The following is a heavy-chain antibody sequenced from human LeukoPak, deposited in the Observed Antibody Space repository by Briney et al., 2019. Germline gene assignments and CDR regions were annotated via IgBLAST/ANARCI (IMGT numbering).Heavy chain of an antibody. J-gene: IGHJ4*02. Sequence: GGSLRLSCAASGFTFSSYAMSWVRQAPGKGLEWVSAISGSGGSTYYADSVKGRFTISRDNSKNTLYLQMNSLRAEDTAVYYCASVVEMATALTNWGQGTLVTVSS. V-gene: IGHV3-23*01. CDR2: ISGSGGST. CDR3: ASVVEMATALTN. D-gene: IGHD5-24*01. CDR1: GFTFSSYA.